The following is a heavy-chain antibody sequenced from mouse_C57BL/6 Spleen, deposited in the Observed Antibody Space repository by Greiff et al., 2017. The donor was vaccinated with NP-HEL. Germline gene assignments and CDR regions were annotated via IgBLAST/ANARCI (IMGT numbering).Heavy chain of an antibody. Sequence: EVQLQQSGPELVKPGASVKISCKASGYTFTDYYMNWVKQSHGKSLEWIGDINPNNGGTSYNQKFKGKATLTVDKSSSTAYMELRSLTSEDSAVYYCARRGVYDYDAGYWGQGTTLTVSS. CDR3: ARRGVYDYDAGY. CDR2: INPNNGGT. CDR1: GYTFTDYY. J-gene: IGHJ2*01. V-gene: IGHV1-26*01. D-gene: IGHD2-4*01.